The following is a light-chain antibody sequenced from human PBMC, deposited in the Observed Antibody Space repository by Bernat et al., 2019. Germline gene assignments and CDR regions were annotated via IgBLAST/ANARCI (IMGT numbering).Light chain of an antibody. Sequence: SYELTQPPSVSVSPGQTASITCSGDKLGDKYACWYQQKPGQSPVLVIYQDSKRPSGIPERFSGSNSGNTATLTISGTQAMDEADYSCQAGDSSTGVFGGGTKLTVL. CDR3: QAGDSSTGV. CDR1: KLGDKY. V-gene: IGLV3-1*01. CDR2: QDS. J-gene: IGLJ3*02.